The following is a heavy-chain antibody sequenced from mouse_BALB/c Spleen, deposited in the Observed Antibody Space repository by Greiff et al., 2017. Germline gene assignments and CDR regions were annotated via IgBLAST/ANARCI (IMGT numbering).Heavy chain of an antibody. CDR2: ISSGSSTI. CDR3: AKEDWDSAWFAY. D-gene: IGHD4-1*01. Sequence: EVMLVESGGGLVQPGGSRKLSCAASGFTFSSFGMHWVRQAPEKGLEWVAYISSGSSTIYYADTVKGRFTISRDNPKNTLFLQMTSLRSEDTAMYYCAKEDWDSAWFAYWGQGTLVTVSA. J-gene: IGHJ3*01. V-gene: IGHV5-17*02. CDR1: GFTFSSFG.